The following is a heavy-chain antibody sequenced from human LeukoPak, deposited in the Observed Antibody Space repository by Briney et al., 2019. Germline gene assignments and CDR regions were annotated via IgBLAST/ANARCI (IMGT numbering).Heavy chain of an antibody. CDR2: INAGNGNT. D-gene: IGHD3-22*01. CDR1: GYTFTSYA. J-gene: IGHJ4*02. CDR3: ASAKAYYYDSSGYYPFHY. V-gene: IGHV1-3*01. Sequence: ASVKVSCKASGYTFTSYAMHWARQAPGQRLEWMGWINAGNGNTKYSQKFQGRVTITRDTSASTAYMELSSLRSEDTAVYYCASAKAYYYDSSGYYPFHYWGQGTLVTVSS.